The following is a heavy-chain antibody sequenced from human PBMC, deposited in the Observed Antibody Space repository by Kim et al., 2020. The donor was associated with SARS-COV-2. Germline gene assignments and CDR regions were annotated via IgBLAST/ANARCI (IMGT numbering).Heavy chain of an antibody. Sequence: YYADSVKGRFTNSGDNSKNTLYLQMNSLGAEDTAVYYCAKDYGDELFFDYWGQGTLVTVSS. D-gene: IGHD4-17*01. V-gene: IGHV3-33*06. J-gene: IGHJ4*02. CDR3: AKDYGDELFFDY.